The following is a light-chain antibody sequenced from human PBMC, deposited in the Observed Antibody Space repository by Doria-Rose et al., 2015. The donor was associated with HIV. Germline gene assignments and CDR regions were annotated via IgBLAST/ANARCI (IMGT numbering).Light chain of an antibody. CDR2: DGS. V-gene: IGKV3-20*01. CDR3: HQYGTSWT. Sequence: FTQSPGTLSLSPGERATLSCRASQSFSSTYLAWYQQKPGQAPSLLIYDGSTRATGIPDRFSASGSGTDFTLTINRLEPEDFALSYCHQYGTSWTFGQGTKVEI. CDR1: QSFSSTY. J-gene: IGKJ1*01.